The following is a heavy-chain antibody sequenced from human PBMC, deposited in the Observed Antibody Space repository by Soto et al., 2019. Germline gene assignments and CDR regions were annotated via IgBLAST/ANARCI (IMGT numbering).Heavy chain of an antibody. V-gene: IGHV4-4*02. CDR3: ARHKYHSSGPSAY. CDR2: IYHSGSI. J-gene: IGHJ4*02. CDR1: NASISSRKW. Sequence: SETLSLTCTVSNASISSRKWWTWVRQTPGKGLEWIGEIYHSGSINHNPSLKSRVTMSVDKSKNQFSLKITSVTAADTGLYYCARHKYHSSGPSAYWGQGTLVTVSS. D-gene: IGHD3-22*01.